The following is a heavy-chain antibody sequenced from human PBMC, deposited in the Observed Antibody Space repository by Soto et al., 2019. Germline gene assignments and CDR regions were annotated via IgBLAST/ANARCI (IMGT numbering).Heavy chain of an antibody. D-gene: IGHD3-10*01. CDR2: IYYSGST. J-gene: IGHJ5*02. CDR1: GGSISSSSYY. V-gene: IGHV4-39*02. Sequence: QLQLQESGPGLVKPSETLSLTCTVSGGSISSSSYYWGWIRQPPGKGLEWIGSIYYSGSTYYNPSLKSRVTISVDTSKNQFSLKLSSVTAADTAVYYCAREDPPEPTMGSGWFDPWGQGTLVTVSS. CDR3: AREDPPEPTMGSGWFDP.